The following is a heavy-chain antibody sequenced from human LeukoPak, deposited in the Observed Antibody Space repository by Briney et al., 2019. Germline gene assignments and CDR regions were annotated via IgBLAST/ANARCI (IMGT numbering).Heavy chain of an antibody. Sequence: PSETLSLTCSVSGGSISSSSHYWDWIRQPPGEGLEWIGSIYYSGSTYYNPSLKSRVTISVDTSKNQFPLKLSSVTAADTAVYYCAGDSEYYYYYMDVWGKGTTVTVSS. CDR2: IYYSGST. CDR1: GGSISSSSHY. CDR3: AGDSEYYYYYMDV. V-gene: IGHV4-39*06. J-gene: IGHJ6*03.